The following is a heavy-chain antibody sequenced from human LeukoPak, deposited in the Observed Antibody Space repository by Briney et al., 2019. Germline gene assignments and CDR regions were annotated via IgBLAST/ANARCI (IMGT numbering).Heavy chain of an antibody. CDR3: ARAGPFDY. V-gene: IGHV3-48*01. CDR1: GFTFSSYS. J-gene: IGHJ4*02. Sequence: GGSLRLSCAASGFTFSSYSMYWVRQAPGKGLEWVSYISSSSSTIYYADSVKGRFTISRDNAKNSLYLQMNSLRAEDTAVYYCARAGPFDYWGQGTLVTVSS. CDR2: ISSSSSTI.